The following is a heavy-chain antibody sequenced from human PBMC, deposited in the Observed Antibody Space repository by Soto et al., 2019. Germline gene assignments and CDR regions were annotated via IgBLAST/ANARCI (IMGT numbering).Heavy chain of an antibody. CDR1: GGTFSSYA. CDR2: IIPIFGTA. J-gene: IGHJ6*02. D-gene: IGHD2-2*01. V-gene: IGHV1-69*13. CDR3: ARVDSTSGYYYYGMDV. Sequence: PVKVSCKASGGTFSSYAISWVRQAPGQGLEWMGGIIPIFGTANYAQKFQGRVTITADESTSTAYMELSSLRSEDTAVYYCARVDSTSGYYYYGMDVWGQGTTVTVSS.